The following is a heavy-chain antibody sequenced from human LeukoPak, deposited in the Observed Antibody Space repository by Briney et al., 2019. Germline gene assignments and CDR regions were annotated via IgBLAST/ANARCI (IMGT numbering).Heavy chain of an antibody. V-gene: IGHV4-34*01. Sequence: PSETLSLTCAVYGGSFSGYYWSWIRQPPGKGLEWIGEINHSGSTNYNPSLKSRVTISVDTSKNQFSLKLSSVTAADTAVYYCARGGGIAVAGTLLDYWGQGTLVTVSS. CDR3: ARGGGIAVAGTLLDY. CDR1: GGSFSGYY. CDR2: INHSGST. J-gene: IGHJ4*02. D-gene: IGHD6-19*01.